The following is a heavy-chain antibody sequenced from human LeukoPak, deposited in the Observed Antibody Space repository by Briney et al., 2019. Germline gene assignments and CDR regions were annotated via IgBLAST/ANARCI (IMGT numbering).Heavy chain of an antibody. CDR2: ISSSSYI. CDR1: GFTFSSYS. Sequence: GGSLRLSCAAPGFTFSSYSMNWVRQAPGKGLEWVSSISSSSYIYYADSVKGRFTISRDNAENTLYLQMNSLRAEDTAVYYCARVDSTAYWGQGTLVNVSS. D-gene: IGHD2-8*02. J-gene: IGHJ4*02. V-gene: IGHV3-21*01. CDR3: ARVDSTAY.